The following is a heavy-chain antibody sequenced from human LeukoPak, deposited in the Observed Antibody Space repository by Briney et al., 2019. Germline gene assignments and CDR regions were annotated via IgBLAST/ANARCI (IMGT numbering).Heavy chain of an antibody. CDR1: GFTFDDYA. D-gene: IGHD6-6*01. Sequence: GGSLRLSCAASGFTFDDYAMHWVRQAPGKGLEWVSLISWDGGSTYYADSVKGRFTISRDNSKNSLYLQMNSLRAEDTALYYCAKHAARPTWDYYYYYMDVWGKGTTVTVSS. CDR2: ISWDGGST. J-gene: IGHJ6*03. V-gene: IGHV3-43D*03. CDR3: AKHAARPTWDYYYYYMDV.